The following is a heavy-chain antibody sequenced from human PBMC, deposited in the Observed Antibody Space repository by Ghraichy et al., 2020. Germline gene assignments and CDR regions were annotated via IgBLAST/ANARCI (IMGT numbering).Heavy chain of an antibody. Sequence: GGSLRLSCAASGFTFSSYCMHWVRQAPGKGLVWVSRIKSDGSSTCYADSVKGRFTISRDNAKNTLYLQMNSLRAEDTAVYYCAREGRVLRVSGVGWFDSWGHGTMVTVSS. CDR2: IKSDGSST. J-gene: IGHJ5*01. CDR1: GFTFSSYC. CDR3: AREGRVLRVSGVGWFDS. D-gene: IGHD3-3*01. V-gene: IGHV3-74*01.